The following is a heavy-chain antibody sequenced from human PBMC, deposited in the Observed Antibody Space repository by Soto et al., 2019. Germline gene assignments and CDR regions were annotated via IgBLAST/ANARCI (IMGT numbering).Heavy chain of an antibody. V-gene: IGHV1-8*01. CDR2: MNPASGNT. CDR3: ARSDGYNFNWLDS. J-gene: IGHJ5*01. Sequence: QVQLVQSGAEVKTPGASVKVSCKASGYTFATYDINWVRQAPGQGLEWMGWMNPASGNTGYAQKCQGGLTMTRDTALSVAHMELSSLRNEDTAVYYCARSDGYNFNWLDSWGQGTLVTVSA. CDR1: GYTFATYD. D-gene: IGHD2-21*01.